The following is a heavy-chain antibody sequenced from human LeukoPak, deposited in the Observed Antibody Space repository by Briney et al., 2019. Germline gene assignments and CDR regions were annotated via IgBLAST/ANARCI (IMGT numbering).Heavy chain of an antibody. D-gene: IGHD5-18*01. CDR1: GGSISSSSYC. CDR2: IYYSGDT. V-gene: IGHV4-39*01. Sequence: SETLSLTCTVSGGSISSSSYCWGWIRQPPGKGLEWIGSIYYSGDTYYNPSLKSRVTISVDTSKNQFSLKLSSVTAADTALYYCARLRGYTYGNPGYWGQGSLVTVSS. J-gene: IGHJ4*02. CDR3: ARLRGYTYGNPGY.